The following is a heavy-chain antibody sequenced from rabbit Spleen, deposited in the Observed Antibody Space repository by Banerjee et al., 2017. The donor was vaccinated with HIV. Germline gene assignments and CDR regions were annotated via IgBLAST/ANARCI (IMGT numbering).Heavy chain of an antibody. CDR2: IYTDGSGST. J-gene: IGHJ4*01. Sequence: QSLEESGGDLVKPGASLTLTCTASGFSFSSSYYVCWVRQAPGKGLEWIGCIYTDGSGSTAYANWAKGRFTISGHNAQNTLYLQLNSLTAADTATYFCVRGASSSGYYSLWGQGTLVTVS. CDR3: VRGASSSGYYSL. D-gene: IGHD1-1*01. V-gene: IGHV1S40*01. CDR1: GFSFSSSYY.